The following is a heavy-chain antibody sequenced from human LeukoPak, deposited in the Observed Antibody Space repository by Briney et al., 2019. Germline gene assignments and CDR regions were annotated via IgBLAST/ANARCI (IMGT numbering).Heavy chain of an antibody. CDR2: MNPNSGNT. Sequence: GASVKVSCKASGYTFTSYDINWVRQATGQGLEWAGWMNPNSGNTGYAQKFQGRVTMTRNTSISTAYMELSSLRSEDTAVYYCARVRSAYRYSSSWYFFTFWGQGTLVTVPS. D-gene: IGHD6-13*01. CDR1: GYTFTSYD. CDR3: ARVRSAYRYSSSWYFFTF. V-gene: IGHV1-8*01. J-gene: IGHJ4*02.